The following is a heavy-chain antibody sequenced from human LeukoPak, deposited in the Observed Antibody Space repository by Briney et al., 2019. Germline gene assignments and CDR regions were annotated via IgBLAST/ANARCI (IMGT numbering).Heavy chain of an antibody. D-gene: IGHD4-17*01. V-gene: IGHV4-39*07. J-gene: IGHJ6*03. CDR3: ARRRLTTVTLHRYYYYMDV. CDR1: GGSISSSGYY. CDR2: INHSGST. Sequence: SETLSLTCTVSGGSISSSGYYWGWIRQPPGKGLEWIGEINHSGSTNYNPSLKSRVTISVDTSKNQFSLKLSSVTAADTAVYYCARRRLTTVTLHRYYYYMDVWGKGTTVTISS.